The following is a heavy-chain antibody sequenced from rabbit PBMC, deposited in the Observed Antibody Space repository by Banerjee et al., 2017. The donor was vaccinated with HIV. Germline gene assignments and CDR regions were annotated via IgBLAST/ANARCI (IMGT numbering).Heavy chain of an antibody. CDR3: ARETYDDYGNYDL. V-gene: IGHV1S45*01. CDR1: EFTISGNYY. D-gene: IGHD2-1*01. J-gene: IGHJ4*01. Sequence: QEQLEESGGDLVKPEGSLTLTCTASEFTISGNYYMCWVRQAPGKGLEWIACIYAGSSAITYYASWAKGRFTVSKTSSTTVTLQMTSLTAADTATYFCARETYDDYGNYDLWGPGTLVTVS. CDR2: IYAGSSAIT.